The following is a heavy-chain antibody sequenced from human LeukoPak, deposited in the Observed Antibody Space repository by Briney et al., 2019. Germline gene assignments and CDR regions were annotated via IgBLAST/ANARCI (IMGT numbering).Heavy chain of an antibody. D-gene: IGHD3-10*01. CDR2: IYNGGST. CDR1: GGSISSSSYY. J-gene: IGHJ4*02. CDR3: ARAKPKNMVRGLIMRRESRYYFDY. Sequence: ETLSLTCTVSGGSISSSSYYWGWIRQPPGKGLEWVSVIYNGGSTYYADSVKGRFTISRDNSKSTLYIQMNSLRAEDTAVYYCARAKPKNMVRGLIMRRESRYYFDYWGQGTLVTVSS. V-gene: IGHV3-53*01.